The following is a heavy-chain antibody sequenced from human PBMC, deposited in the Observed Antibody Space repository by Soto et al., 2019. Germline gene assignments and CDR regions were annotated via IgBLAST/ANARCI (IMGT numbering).Heavy chain of an antibody. V-gene: IGHV2-70*01. Sequence: SGPTLVNPTRTLTLTCSFSGFSLSADGMCVSWIRQPPGKALEWLALIDWEDNKFYNTPLKTRLTLSKDTSKNQVVLTMTDMDPVDTATYYCVRIRSGYSPSSYYYGLDVWRQGTTVTVSS. D-gene: IGHD3-3*01. J-gene: IGHJ6*02. CDR3: VRIRSGYSPSSYYYGLDV. CDR2: IDWEDNK. CDR1: GFSLSADGMC.